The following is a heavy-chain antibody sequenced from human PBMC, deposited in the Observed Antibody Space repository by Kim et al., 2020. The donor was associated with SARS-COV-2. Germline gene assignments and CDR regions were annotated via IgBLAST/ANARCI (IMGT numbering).Heavy chain of an antibody. D-gene: IGHD2-2*01. V-gene: IGHV3-23*01. CDR2: GGT. CDR3: ATVPWYQLPS. Sequence: GGTDYAASVKGRFTITRTHSKNTLYLQMNRLRAEDTAVYYCATVPWYQLPSWGQGTLVTVSS. J-gene: IGHJ5*02.